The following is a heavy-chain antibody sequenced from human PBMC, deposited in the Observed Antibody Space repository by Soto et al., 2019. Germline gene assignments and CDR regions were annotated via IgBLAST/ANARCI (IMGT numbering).Heavy chain of an antibody. V-gene: IGHV3-72*01. D-gene: IGHD6-19*01. J-gene: IGHJ4*02. CDR2: SRNEANSYTT. Sequence: EVQLVESGGGLVQPGGSLRLSCAASGFTLSDHYMDWVRQAPGQGLEWVGRSRNEANSYTTLYAASVKSRFTISRDDSKSSVSLQMNSLKTEDTAVYFCASGSSGWSFDYWGQGTLVTVSS. CDR1: GFTLSDHY. CDR3: ASGSSGWSFDY.